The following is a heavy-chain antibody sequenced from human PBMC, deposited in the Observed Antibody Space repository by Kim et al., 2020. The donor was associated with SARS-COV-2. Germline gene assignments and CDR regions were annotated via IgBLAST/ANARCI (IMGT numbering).Heavy chain of an antibody. Sequence: YADSMKGRFTISRDNSKNTLYLQMNSLRAEDTAVYYCAKVSTAAAGSFDYWGQGTLVTVSS. V-gene: IGHV3-30*02. CDR3: AKVSTAAAGSFDY. D-gene: IGHD6-13*01. J-gene: IGHJ4*02.